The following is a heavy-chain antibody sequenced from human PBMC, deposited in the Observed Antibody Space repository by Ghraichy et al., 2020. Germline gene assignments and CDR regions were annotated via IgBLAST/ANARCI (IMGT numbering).Heavy chain of an antibody. Sequence: GESLNISCKASGYTFTSYYMHWVRQAPGQWLEWMGIINPSGGSTSYAQKFQGRVTMTRDTSTSTVYMELSSLRSEDTAVYYCASKNYGGNSQTDYWGQGTLVTVSS. V-gene: IGHV1-46*01. CDR2: INPSGGST. D-gene: IGHD4-23*01. CDR3: ASKNYGGNSQTDY. CDR1: GYTFTSYY. J-gene: IGHJ4*02.